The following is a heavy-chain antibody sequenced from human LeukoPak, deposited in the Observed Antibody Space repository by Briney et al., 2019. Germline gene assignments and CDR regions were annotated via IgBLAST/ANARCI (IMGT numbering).Heavy chain of an antibody. Sequence: PGGSLRLSCAASGFTFSSYAMHWVRQAPGKGLEWVAVISYDGSNKYYAGSVKGRLTISRDNSKNTLYLQMNSLRAEDTAVYYCARTPGYYLYYFDYWGQGTLVTVSS. D-gene: IGHD3-22*01. CDR1: GFTFSSYA. CDR3: ARTPGYYLYYFDY. CDR2: ISYDGSNK. J-gene: IGHJ4*02. V-gene: IGHV3-30-3*01.